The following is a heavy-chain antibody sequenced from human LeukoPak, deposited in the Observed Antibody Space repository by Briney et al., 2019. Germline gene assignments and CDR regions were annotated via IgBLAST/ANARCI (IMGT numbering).Heavy chain of an antibody. V-gene: IGHV4-59*08. CDR1: GGSISSYY. J-gene: IGHJ5*02. CDR3: ARHKQTGYYPAGFDP. CDR2: IYYSGST. Sequence: PSETLSLTCTVSGGSISSYYWSWIRPPPGKGLEWIGYIYYSGSTNYNPSLKSRVTISVDTSKNQFSLKLSSVTAADTAVYYCARHKQTGYYPAGFDPWGQGTLVTVSS. D-gene: IGHD2-8*01.